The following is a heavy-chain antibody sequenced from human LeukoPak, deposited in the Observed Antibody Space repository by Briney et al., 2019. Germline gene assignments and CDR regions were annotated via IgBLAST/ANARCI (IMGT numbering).Heavy chain of an antibody. CDR1: GDSVSSNSAA. D-gene: IGHD6-13*01. J-gene: IGHJ3*02. CDR2: TYYRSKWYN. CDR3: AREAAAGTGDAFDI. Sequence: SQTLSLTCAISGDSVSSNSAAWNWIRQSPSGGLEWLGRTYYRSKWYNNYAVSVKSRITINPDTSKNQFSLQLNSVTPEDTAVYYCAREAAAGTGDAFDIWGQGTMVTVSS. V-gene: IGHV6-1*01.